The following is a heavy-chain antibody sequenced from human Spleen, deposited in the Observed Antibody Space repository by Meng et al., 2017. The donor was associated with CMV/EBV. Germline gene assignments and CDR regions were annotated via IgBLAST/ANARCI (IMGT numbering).Heavy chain of an antibody. CDR1: GGSITTNY. CDR2: IYYTGST. J-gene: IGHJ5*02. V-gene: IGHV4-59*01. CDR3: AREDYGAPTANWFDP. D-gene: IGHD4/OR15-4a*01. Sequence: SETLSLTCTVSGGSITTNYRSWIRQPPGKGLEWIGYIYYTGSTHYNPSLKSRVTISVDTSKKQFSLKLSSVTAADTAVYYCAREDYGAPTANWFDPWGQGSPVTVSS.